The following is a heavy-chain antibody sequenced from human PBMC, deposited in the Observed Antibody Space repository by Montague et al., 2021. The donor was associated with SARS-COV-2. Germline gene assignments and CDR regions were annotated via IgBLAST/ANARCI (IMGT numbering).Heavy chain of an antibody. CDR2: IGSTGTTI. D-gene: IGHD3-10*01. CDR1: GFTFSSYE. J-gene: IGHJ3*01. Sequence: SLRLSCAGSGFTFSSYELNWIRQAPGKGLEWVSYIGSTGTTIYYADSVKDRFTISRGNAKNSLYLQLNRPRVDDTAVYYCARDAGATGGQYAFDLWGQGTMVTVSS. V-gene: IGHV3-48*03. CDR3: ARDAGATGGQYAFDL.